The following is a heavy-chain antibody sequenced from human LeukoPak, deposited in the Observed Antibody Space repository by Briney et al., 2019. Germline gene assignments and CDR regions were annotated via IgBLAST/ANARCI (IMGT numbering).Heavy chain of an antibody. V-gene: IGHV3-33*01. CDR1: GFTFSDYG. D-gene: IGHD3-16*01. CDR2: IWYDGSNK. CDR3: VRDPPPGGDDY. Sequence: GGSLRLSCAASGFTFSDYGMHWVRQAPGKGLEWVAVIWYDGSNKYYADSVKGRFTISRDISQNTVYLQMNSLRAEDTAVYYCVRDPPPGGDDYWGQGTLVTVSS. J-gene: IGHJ4*02.